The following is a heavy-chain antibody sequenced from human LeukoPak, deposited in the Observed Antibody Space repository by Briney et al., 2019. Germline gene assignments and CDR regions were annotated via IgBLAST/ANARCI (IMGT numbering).Heavy chain of an antibody. CDR1: GFTFSNYG. CDR3: AREQWYCSGGSCYRGAIDY. V-gene: IGHV3-30*03. Sequence: GGALRLSCAASGFTFSNYGMHWVRQAPGRGREGVAVISYDGSNKYYADSVKGRFTISRDNSKNTVYLQMNSLRAADTAVYYCAREQWYCSGGSCYRGAIDYWGQGTLVTVSS. CDR2: ISYDGSNK. D-gene: IGHD2-15*01. J-gene: IGHJ4*02.